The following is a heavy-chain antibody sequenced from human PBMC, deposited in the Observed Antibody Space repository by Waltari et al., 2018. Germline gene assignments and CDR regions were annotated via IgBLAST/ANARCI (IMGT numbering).Heavy chain of an antibody. CDR3: ARATRFGDLHY. CDR2: INHSGST. Sequence: QVQLQQWGAGLLKPSETLSLTCAVYGGSFSGYYWSWIRQPPGKGLEWIGEINHSGSTNYNPSLKSRVTISVDTSKNQFSLKLSSVTAADTVVYYCARATRFGDLHYWGQGTLVTVSS. J-gene: IGHJ4*02. D-gene: IGHD3-10*01. V-gene: IGHV4-34*01. CDR1: GGSFSGYY.